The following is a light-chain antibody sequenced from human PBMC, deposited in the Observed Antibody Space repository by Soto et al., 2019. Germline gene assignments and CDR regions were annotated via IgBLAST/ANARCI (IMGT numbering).Light chain of an antibody. CDR1: SSDVGGYNY. V-gene: IGLV2-14*03. Sequence: QSALTQPASVSGCPGQSITIFCTGTSSDVGGYNYVSWYQQHPGSAPKLMIYDVSSRPSGVSNRFSGSKSGNTASLTISGLQAEDEADYYCSSYTSSFKLAVFGSGTKLTVL. CDR2: DVS. J-gene: IGLJ1*01. CDR3: SSYTSSFKLAV.